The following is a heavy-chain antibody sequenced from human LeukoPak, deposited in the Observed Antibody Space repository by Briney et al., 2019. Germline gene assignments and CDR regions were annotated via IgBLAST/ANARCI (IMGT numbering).Heavy chain of an antibody. Sequence: GGSLRLSCAASGFTFSSYAMSWVRQAPGKGLEWVSAISGSGGSTYYADSVKGRFTISRDNAKNSLYLQMNSLRAEDTAVYYCARGMGNYHDYFDYWGQGTLVTVSS. D-gene: IGHD4-11*01. V-gene: IGHV3-23*01. J-gene: IGHJ4*02. CDR1: GFTFSSYA. CDR3: ARGMGNYHDYFDY. CDR2: ISGSGGST.